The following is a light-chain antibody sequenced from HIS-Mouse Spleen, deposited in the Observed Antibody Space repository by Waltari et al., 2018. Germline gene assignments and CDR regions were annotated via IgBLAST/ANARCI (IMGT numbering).Light chain of an antibody. CDR3: QQRSNWPPLT. CDR2: DAS. CDR1: QSVSSY. J-gene: IGKJ4*01. Sequence: EIVLTQSPATLSLSPGARATLPGRASQSVSSYFAWYQQKPGQAPRLLIYDASNRATGIPARFSGSGSGTDFTLTISSLEPEDFAVYYCQQRSNWPPLTFGGGTKVEIK. V-gene: IGKV3-11*01.